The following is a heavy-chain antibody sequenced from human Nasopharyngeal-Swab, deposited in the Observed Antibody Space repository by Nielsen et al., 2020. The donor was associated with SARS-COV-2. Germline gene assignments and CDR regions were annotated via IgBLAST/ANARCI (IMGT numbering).Heavy chain of an antibody. V-gene: IGHV3-23*01. CDR3: AKSLKALVAAWKDAFDI. CDR2: ISGSGGST. J-gene: IGHJ3*02. Sequence: GGSLRLSCAASGFTFSSYAMSWVRQAPGKGLEWVSAISGSGGSTYYADFVKGRFTISRDNSKNTLYLQMNSLRAEDTAVYYCAKSLKALVAAWKDAFDIWGQGTMVTVSS. D-gene: IGHD2-15*01. CDR1: GFTFSSYA.